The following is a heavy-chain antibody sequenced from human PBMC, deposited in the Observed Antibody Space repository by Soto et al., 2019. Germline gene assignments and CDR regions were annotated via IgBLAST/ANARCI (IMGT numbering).Heavy chain of an antibody. V-gene: IGHV4-59*01. Sequence: PSETLSLTCTVSGDSISSYYWGWIRQRPGKGLEWIGYIHYSGSTNYNPSLKSRVTISVDTPKNQFSLKVNSMTAADTAVYYCARGGLAARKGRWFDPWGQGTLVTVSS. CDR3: ARGGLAARKGRWFDP. J-gene: IGHJ5*02. CDR2: IHYSGST. D-gene: IGHD6-6*01. CDR1: GDSISSYY.